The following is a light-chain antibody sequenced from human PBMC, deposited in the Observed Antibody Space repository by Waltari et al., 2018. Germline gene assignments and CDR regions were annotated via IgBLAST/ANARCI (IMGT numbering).Light chain of an antibody. Sequence: QSALTQPASVSGSPGQSITISCTGTSSDVGGYNYVSWYQHHPGKAPKVKIYDVSKRPSGVSNRFPGSKSGNTASLTISGLQAEDEADYYCSSYTSSSTSLYVFGTGTKVTVL. CDR2: DVS. J-gene: IGLJ1*01. V-gene: IGLV2-14*03. CDR3: SSYTSSSTSLYV. CDR1: SSDVGGYNY.